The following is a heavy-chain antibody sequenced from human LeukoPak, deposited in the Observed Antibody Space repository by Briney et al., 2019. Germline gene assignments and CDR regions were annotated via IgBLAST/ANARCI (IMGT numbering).Heavy chain of an antibody. CDR3: AKASYSGSYYEFAYFDY. CDR2: ISYDGSNK. CDR1: GFTFSSYG. J-gene: IGHJ4*02. Sequence: GGSLRLSCAASGFTFSSYGMHWVRQAPGKGLGWVAVISYDGSNKYYADSVKGRFTISRDNSKNTLYLQMNSLRAEDTAVYYCAKASYSGSYYEFAYFDYWGQGTLVTVSS. D-gene: IGHD1-26*01. V-gene: IGHV3-30*18.